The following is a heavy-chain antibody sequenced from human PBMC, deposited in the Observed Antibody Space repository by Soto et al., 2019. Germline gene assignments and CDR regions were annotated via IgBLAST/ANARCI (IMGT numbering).Heavy chain of an antibody. CDR3: ARRVGATADWFDP. CDR2: INPNSGGT. D-gene: IGHD1-26*01. CDR1: GYTFTGYY. V-gene: IGHV1-2*02. J-gene: IGHJ5*02. Sequence: GASVRVSCKASGYTFTGYYMHWVRQAPGQGLEWMGWINPNSGGTNYAQKFQGRVTMTRDTSISTAYMELSRLRSDDTAVYYCARRVGATADWFDPWGQGTLVTVSS.